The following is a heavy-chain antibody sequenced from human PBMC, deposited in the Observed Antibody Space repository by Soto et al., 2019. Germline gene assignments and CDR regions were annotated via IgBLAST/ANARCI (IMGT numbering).Heavy chain of an antibody. D-gene: IGHD3-3*01. Sequence: SETLSLTCTVSGSSISSYYWSWIRQPPGKGLEWIGYIYYSGSTNYNPSLKSRVAISVDTSKNQFSLKLSSVTAADTAVYYCARESRFLEWLSLNWFDPWGQGTLVTVSS. CDR1: GSSISSYY. J-gene: IGHJ5*02. CDR2: IYYSGST. CDR3: ARESRFLEWLSLNWFDP. V-gene: IGHV4-59*01.